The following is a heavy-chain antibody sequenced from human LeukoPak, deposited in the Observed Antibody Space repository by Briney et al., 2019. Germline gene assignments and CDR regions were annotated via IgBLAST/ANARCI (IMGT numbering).Heavy chain of an antibody. D-gene: IGHD3-22*01. CDR3: ARILNYYDTSGPIFDY. Sequence: SETLSLTCTVSGGSISTSSYFWGWVRQPPGKGLEWIGNIYYSGSTYYNPSLKSRVTISVDTSNNQFSLKLSSVTAADTAVYYCARILNYYDTSGPIFDYWGQGTLVTVSS. CDR2: IYYSGST. V-gene: IGHV4-39*07. CDR1: GGSISTSSYF. J-gene: IGHJ4*02.